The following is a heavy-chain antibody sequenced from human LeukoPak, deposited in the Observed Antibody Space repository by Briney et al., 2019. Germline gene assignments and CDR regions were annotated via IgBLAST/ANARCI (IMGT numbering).Heavy chain of an antibody. CDR2: ISYDGSNK. Sequence: GGSLRLSCAASGFTFSSYGMHWVRQAPGKGLEWVAVISYDGSNKYYADSVKGRFTISRDNSKNTLYLQMNSLRAEDTAVYYCAKGGSSSWSYYMDVWGKGTTVTVSS. J-gene: IGHJ6*03. V-gene: IGHV3-30*18. CDR1: GFTFSSYG. D-gene: IGHD6-13*01. CDR3: AKGGSSSWSYYMDV.